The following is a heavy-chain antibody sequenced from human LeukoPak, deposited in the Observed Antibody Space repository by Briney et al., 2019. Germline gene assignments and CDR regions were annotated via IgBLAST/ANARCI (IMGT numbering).Heavy chain of an antibody. CDR2: ISSSSSYI. Sequence: GGSLRLSCAASGFTFSSYSMNWVREAPGKGLEWVSSISSSSSYIYYADSVKGRFTISRDNAKNSLYLQMNTVRAEDTAVYYCARDHSSSLLIDYGGQGTLVTVSS. J-gene: IGHJ4*02. CDR3: ARDHSSSLLIDY. V-gene: IGHV3-21*01. CDR1: GFTFSSYS. D-gene: IGHD6-6*01.